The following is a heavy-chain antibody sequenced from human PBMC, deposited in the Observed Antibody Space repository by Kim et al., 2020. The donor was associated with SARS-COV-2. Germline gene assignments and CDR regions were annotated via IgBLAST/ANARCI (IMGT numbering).Heavy chain of an antibody. J-gene: IGHJ3*02. CDR3: ARGGIAVLPFAFDI. V-gene: IGHV4-31*02. D-gene: IGHD6-19*01. Sequence: NPSLNSRVTISVDTSKNQFSLKLSSVTAADTAVYYCARGGIAVLPFAFDIWGQGTMVTVSS.